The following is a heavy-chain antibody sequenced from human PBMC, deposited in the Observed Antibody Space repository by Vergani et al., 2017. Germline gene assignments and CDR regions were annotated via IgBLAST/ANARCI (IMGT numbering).Heavy chain of an antibody. J-gene: IGHJ2*01. CDR1: GGSINPSSSF. CDR2: INYVGRT. CDR3: ARGRGDNWYFDL. V-gene: IGHV4-39*01. D-gene: IGHD3-10*01. Sequence: QLQLQESGPGLVKPSETLSLICTVSGGSINPSSSFWGWIRQSPGKGLEWIGSINYVGRTYYIPSLQSRATVFVEPSKNQFSLNLTSVTAADTAVYYRARGRGDNWYFDLWGRGTLVTVSS.